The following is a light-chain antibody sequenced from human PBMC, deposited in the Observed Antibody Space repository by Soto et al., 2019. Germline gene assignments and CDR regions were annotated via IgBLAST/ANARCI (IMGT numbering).Light chain of an antibody. Sequence: EIVLTQSPATLSLSPGERATLSCRASQSVGSYSAWYQQKLGQAPRLLIYDASNRATGIPARFSGSGSGTDFTLTISSLEPEDFAVYYCQQRSNWPRTFGQGTKVEIK. CDR1: QSVGSY. V-gene: IGKV3-11*01. CDR2: DAS. J-gene: IGKJ1*01. CDR3: QQRSNWPRT.